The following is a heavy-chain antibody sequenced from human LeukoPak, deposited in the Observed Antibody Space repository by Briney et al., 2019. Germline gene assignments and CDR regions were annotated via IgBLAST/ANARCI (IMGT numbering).Heavy chain of an antibody. CDR2: INHSGST. D-gene: IGHD2-2*02. CDR3: ARGYCSSTSCYMGY. CDR1: GGSFSGYY. Sequence: SETLSLTCAVYGGSFSGYYWSWIRQPAGKGLEWIGEINHSGSTNYNPSLKSRVTISVDTSKNQFSLKLSSVTAADTAVYYCARGYCSSTSCYMGYWGQGTLVTVSS. V-gene: IGHV4-34*01. J-gene: IGHJ4*02.